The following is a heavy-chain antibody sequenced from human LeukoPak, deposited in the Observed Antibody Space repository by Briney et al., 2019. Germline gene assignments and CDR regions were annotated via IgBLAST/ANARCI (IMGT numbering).Heavy chain of an antibody. CDR3: ARDSIVVVPTAFYLNWFDA. Sequence: ASVKVSCKASGHTFTSYGISWVRQAPGQGLEWMGWIDPNSGATTYAQNFQGRVTMTRDTSLGTAYMELTRLTSDDTAVYYCARDSIVVVPTAFYLNWFDAWGQGALVTVSS. CDR2: IDPNSGAT. V-gene: IGHV1-2*02. D-gene: IGHD2-2*01. J-gene: IGHJ5*02. CDR1: GHTFTSYG.